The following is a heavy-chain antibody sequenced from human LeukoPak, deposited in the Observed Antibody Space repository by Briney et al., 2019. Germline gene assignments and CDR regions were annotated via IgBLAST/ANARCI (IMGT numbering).Heavy chain of an antibody. Sequence: GASVKVSCKPSGYTFTSYDINWVRQATGQGLEWMGWMNPNRGNTGYAQKFQGRVTMTRNTSISIAYMELSNLRSEDTAVYYCARAYYYDSSGYYPEGYYYYYGMDVWGQGTTVTVSS. CDR3: ARAYYYDSSGYYPEGYYYYYGMDV. CDR1: GYTFTSYD. J-gene: IGHJ6*02. CDR2: MNPNRGNT. V-gene: IGHV1-8*01. D-gene: IGHD3-22*01.